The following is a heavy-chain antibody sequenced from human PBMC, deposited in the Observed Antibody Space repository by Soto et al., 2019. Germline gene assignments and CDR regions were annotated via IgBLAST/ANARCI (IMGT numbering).Heavy chain of an antibody. CDR1: GYSFTSYY. Sequence: GNSVKVSCKASGYSFTSYYMHWVRQAPGQGLEWMGMIDPSGGTATYAQKFQGRVAMTTGTSTHTVNMELNSLRFEDTAFYCASREGEYYFVSTAYAFRNWGQGTHVTVS. D-gene: IGHD3-22*01. CDR3: SREGEYYFVSTAYAFRN. V-gene: IGHV1-46*01. J-gene: IGHJ4*02. CDR2: IDPSGGTA.